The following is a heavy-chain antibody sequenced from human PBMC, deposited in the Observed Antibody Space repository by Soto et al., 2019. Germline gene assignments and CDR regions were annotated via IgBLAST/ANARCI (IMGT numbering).Heavy chain of an antibody. J-gene: IGHJ4*02. Sequence: SETLSLTCTVSGFSISSYYWSWIRQPPGKGLEWIGYIYYSGSTNYNPSLKSRVTISVDTSKNQFSLKLSSVTAADTAVYYCARRDIAVAGDYFDYWGQGTLVTVSS. CDR2: IYYSGST. CDR3: ARRDIAVAGDYFDY. V-gene: IGHV4-59*08. D-gene: IGHD6-19*01. CDR1: GFSISSYY.